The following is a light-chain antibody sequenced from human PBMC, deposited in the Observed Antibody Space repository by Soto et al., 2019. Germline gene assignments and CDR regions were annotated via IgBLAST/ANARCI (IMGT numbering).Light chain of an antibody. V-gene: IGKV3-15*01. Sequence: EVVMTQSPATLSVSPGERATLSCRASQSVSSDLAWYQQKPSQAPRLLISGASSRATGIPARFSGSGSGTEFMLTISSLQSEDFAVYYCQQYNNWPPWTFGQGTKVELK. CDR2: GAS. J-gene: IGKJ1*01. CDR1: QSVSSD. CDR3: QQYNNWPPWT.